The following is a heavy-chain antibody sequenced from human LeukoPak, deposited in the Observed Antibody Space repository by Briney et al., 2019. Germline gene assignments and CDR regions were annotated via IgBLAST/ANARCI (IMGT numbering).Heavy chain of an antibody. Sequence: PGGSLRLYCAASGFTFSSYSMNWVRQAPGKGLEWVSSISSSSSYIYYADSVKGRFTISRDNAKNSLYLQMSSLRAEDTAVYYCARDKHSSGLIDYWGQGTLVTVSS. CDR2: ISSSSSYI. CDR3: ARDKHSSGLIDY. D-gene: IGHD6-19*01. V-gene: IGHV3-21*01. J-gene: IGHJ4*02. CDR1: GFTFSSYS.